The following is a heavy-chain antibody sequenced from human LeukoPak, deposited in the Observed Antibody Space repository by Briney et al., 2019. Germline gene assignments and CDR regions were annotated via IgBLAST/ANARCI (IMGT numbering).Heavy chain of an antibody. CDR1: GFTVSSNY. J-gene: IGHJ4*02. CDR2: ISGSGGST. Sequence: GGSLRLSCAASGFTVSSNYMSWVRQAPGKGLEWVSVISGSGGSTYYADSVKGRFTISRDNSKNTLYLQMNSLRAEDTAVYYCAKVSGSYTTLYYFDYWGQGTLVTVSS. D-gene: IGHD1-26*01. V-gene: IGHV3-23*01. CDR3: AKVSGSYTTLYYFDY.